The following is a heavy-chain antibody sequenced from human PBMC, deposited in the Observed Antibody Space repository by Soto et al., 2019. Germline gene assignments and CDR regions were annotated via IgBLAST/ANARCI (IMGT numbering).Heavy chain of an antibody. CDR3: AREGDISGRGGGLSWYDP. CDR2: ICDNGNAVAS. J-gene: IGHJ5*02. D-gene: IGHD6-19*01. CDR1: GGSVTSGLW. Sequence: QVQLQESGPGLVKPSETLSLTCAVSGGSVTSGLWWTWVRQSPGKGLEWVAAICDNGNAVASRYNPSLEGRVTLFFDSPKNHVSLKMMSVPAADTAMYYCAREGDISGRGGGLSWYDPWGQGILVTVSS. V-gene: IGHV4-4*02.